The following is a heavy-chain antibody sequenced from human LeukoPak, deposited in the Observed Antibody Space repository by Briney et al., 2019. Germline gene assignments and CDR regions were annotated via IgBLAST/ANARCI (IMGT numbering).Heavy chain of an antibody. V-gene: IGHV5-51*01. J-gene: IGHJ5*02. Sequence: GESLKISCKGSGYSFTSYWIGWVRQMPGKGLEWMGIIYPGDSDTRYSPSFQGQVTISADKSISTAYLQWSSLKASDTAMYYCARLMVDSYDSSGFGYNWFDPWGQGTLVTVSS. CDR2: IYPGDSDT. D-gene: IGHD3-22*01. CDR1: GYSFTSYW. CDR3: ARLMVDSYDSSGFGYNWFDP.